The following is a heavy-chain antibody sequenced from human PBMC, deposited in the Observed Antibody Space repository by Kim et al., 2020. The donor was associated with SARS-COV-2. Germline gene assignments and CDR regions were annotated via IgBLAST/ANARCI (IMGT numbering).Heavy chain of an antibody. Sequence: SETLSLTCAVYGGSFSGYYWSWIRQPPGKGLEWIGEINHSGSTNYNPSLKSRVTISVDTSKNQFSLKLSSVTAADTAVYYCAREGAPMVRGVIPTKINWFDPWGQGTLVTVSS. J-gene: IGHJ5*02. CDR2: INHSGST. V-gene: IGHV4-34*01. CDR1: GGSFSGYY. D-gene: IGHD3-10*01. CDR3: AREGAPMVRGVIPTKINWFDP.